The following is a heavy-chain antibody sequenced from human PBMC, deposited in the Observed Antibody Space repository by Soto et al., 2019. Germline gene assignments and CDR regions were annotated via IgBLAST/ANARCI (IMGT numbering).Heavy chain of an antibody. V-gene: IGHV4-39*01. D-gene: IGHD3-3*01. CDR2: IYYSGST. Sequence: SETLSLTCTVSGGSISSSSYYWGWIRQPPGKGLEWIGSIYYSGSTYYNPSLKGRVTISVDTSKNQFSLKLSSVTAADTAVYYCARGSLTIFGVVICDYWGQGTLVTVSS. CDR3: ARGSLTIFGVVICDY. J-gene: IGHJ4*02. CDR1: GGSISSSSYY.